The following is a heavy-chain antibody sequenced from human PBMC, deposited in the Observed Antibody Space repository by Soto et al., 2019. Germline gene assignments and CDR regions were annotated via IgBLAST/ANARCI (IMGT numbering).Heavy chain of an antibody. CDR2: IKQDGSEK. V-gene: IGHV3-7*01. Sequence: GGSLRLSCAASGFTFSSYWMSWVRQAPGKGLEWVANIKQDGSEKYVDSVKGRFTISRDNAKNSLYLQMNSLRAEDTAVYYCARSIAARLNWFDPWGQGTLVTVSS. CDR1: GFTFSSYW. D-gene: IGHD6-6*01. CDR3: ARSIAARLNWFDP. J-gene: IGHJ5*02.